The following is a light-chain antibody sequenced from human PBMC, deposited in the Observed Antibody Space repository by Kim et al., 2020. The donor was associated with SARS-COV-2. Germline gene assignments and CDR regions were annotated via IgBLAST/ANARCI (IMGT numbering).Light chain of an antibody. CDR2: GAS. J-gene: IGKJ1*01. CDR1: QIVSSSF. CDR3: QQYGSSPQT. Sequence: PGEKATLSGRASQIVSSSFLAWYQQKPGQAPRLLIYGASSCATGIPDRFSGSGSGTDFTLTISSVEPEDSAVYYCQQYGSSPQTFGQGTKVDIK. V-gene: IGKV3-20*01.